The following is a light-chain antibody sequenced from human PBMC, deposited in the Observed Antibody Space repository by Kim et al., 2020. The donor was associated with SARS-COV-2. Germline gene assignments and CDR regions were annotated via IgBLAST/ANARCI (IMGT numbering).Light chain of an antibody. CDR2: TAS. CDR3: QQTYSHSRT. CDR1: QDISRY. V-gene: IGKV1-39*01. J-gene: IGKJ1*01. Sequence: DIQMTQSPSSLSASVGDRVTITCRASQDISRYLNWYQQKPGKAPKLLIYTASSLQSGVPSRFTGSGSETDFTLTISSLQPEDFATYYCQQTYSHSRTFGQGNKVDSK.